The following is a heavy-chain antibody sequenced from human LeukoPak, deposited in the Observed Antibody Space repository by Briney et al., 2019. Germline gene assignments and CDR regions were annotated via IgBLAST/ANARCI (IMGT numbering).Heavy chain of an antibody. CDR1: GGSISSSNW. CDR3: GRTWGYYFDY. D-gene: IGHD3-16*01. V-gene: IGHV4-4*02. CDR2: IYHSGST. J-gene: IGHJ4*02. Sequence: TSSGTLSLTCAVSGGSISSSNWWSWVRQPPGKGLEWIGEIYHSGSTNYNPSLKSRVTISVDTSKSQFSLKLPSVTAADTAVYYCGRTWGYYFDYWGQGTLVTVSS.